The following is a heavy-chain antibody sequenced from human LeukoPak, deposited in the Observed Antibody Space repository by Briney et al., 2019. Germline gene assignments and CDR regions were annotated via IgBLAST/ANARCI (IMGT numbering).Heavy chain of an antibody. CDR3: ARRYCSSTSCPIDY. D-gene: IGHD2-2*01. CDR1: GGSFSGYY. V-gene: IGHV4-59*08. J-gene: IGHJ4*02. Sequence: SETLSLTCAVYGGSFSGYYWSWIRQPPGKGLEWIGYMYYSGSTNYNPSLKSRVTISGDTSKNQFSLKLSSVTAADTAVYYCARRYCSSTSCPIDYWGQGTLATVSS. CDR2: MYYSGST.